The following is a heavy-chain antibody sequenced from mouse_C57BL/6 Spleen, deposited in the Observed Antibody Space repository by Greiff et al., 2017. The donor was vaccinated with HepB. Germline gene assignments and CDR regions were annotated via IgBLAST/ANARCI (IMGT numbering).Heavy chain of an antibody. CDR3: AREGVHYYGSSQGLFDY. CDR2: IDPSDSET. V-gene: IGHV1-52*01. D-gene: IGHD1-1*01. CDR1: GYTFTSYW. Sequence: VQLQQPGAELVRPGSSVKLSCKASGYTFTSYWMHWVKQRPIQGLEWIGNIDPSDSETHYNQKFKDKATLTVDKSSSTAYMQLSSLTSEDSAVYYCAREGVHYYGSSQGLFDYWGQGTTLTVSS. J-gene: IGHJ2*01.